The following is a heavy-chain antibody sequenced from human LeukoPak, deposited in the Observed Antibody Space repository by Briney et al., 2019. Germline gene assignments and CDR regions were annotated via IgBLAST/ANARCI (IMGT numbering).Heavy chain of an antibody. CDR1: GFTFSRYA. J-gene: IGHJ4*02. V-gene: IGHV3-23*01. CDR2: ISGSGGTT. CDR3: AKAASWELLDY. Sequence: PGGSLRLSCAASGFTFSRYAMSWVRQAPGKGLEWVSAISGSGGTTYYTDSVKGRFTISRDNTKNTLCLQMNSLRAEDTAVYYCAKAASWELLDYWGQGTLVTVSS. D-gene: IGHD1-26*01.